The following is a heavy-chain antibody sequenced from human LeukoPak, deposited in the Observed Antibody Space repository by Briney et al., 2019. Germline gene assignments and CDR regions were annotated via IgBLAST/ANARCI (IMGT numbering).Heavy chain of an antibody. J-gene: IGHJ4*02. V-gene: IGHV3-21*01. CDR2: ISSSSSYI. D-gene: IGHD2-15*01. Sequence: PGGSLRLSCAASGFTFSHYSMNWVRQAPGKGLEWVSSISSSSSYIYYADSVKGRFTLSRDNAKKSLHLQMNSLRAEDTAVYYCARAPHPYCSGGNCIYFDYWGQGTLVTVSS. CDR3: ARAPHPYCSGGNCIYFDY. CDR1: GFTFSHYS.